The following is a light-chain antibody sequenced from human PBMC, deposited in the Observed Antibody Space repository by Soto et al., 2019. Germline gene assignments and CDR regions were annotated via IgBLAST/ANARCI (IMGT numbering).Light chain of an antibody. J-gene: IGLJ2*01. V-gene: IGLV2-11*01. CDR1: SNDVGYYNY. CDR2: DVT. CDR3: CSYAGSYSEV. Sequence: QSALTQPRSVSGSPGQSVTISCTGTSNDVGYYNYVSWYQQHPGKAPKLMIYDVTKRPSGVPDRFSGSKSDNTASLTISGLQAEDEADYYCCSYAGSYSEVFGGGTKLTVL.